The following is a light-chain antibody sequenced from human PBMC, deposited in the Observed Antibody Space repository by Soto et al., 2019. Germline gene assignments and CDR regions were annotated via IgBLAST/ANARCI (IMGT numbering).Light chain of an antibody. CDR2: GAS. CDR3: QQYNNWHLRST. V-gene: IGKV3-15*01. Sequence: EIVMTQSPATLSVSPGERATISCRASQSVSSNLAWYQQKPGQAPRLLIYGASTRATGIPARFSGSGSGTEFTLTISSLQSEDFAVYYCQQYNNWHLRSTFGQGTKLEIK. CDR1: QSVSSN. J-gene: IGKJ2*01.